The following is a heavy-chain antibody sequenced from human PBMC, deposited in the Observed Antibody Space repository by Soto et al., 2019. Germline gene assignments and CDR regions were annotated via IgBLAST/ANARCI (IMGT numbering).Heavy chain of an antibody. CDR3: ARASADLYPRSVIAVAGTFDY. V-gene: IGHV1-46*03. D-gene: IGHD6-19*01. CDR1: GYTFTSYY. J-gene: IGHJ4*02. Sequence: QVQLVQSGAEVKKPGASVKVSCKASGYTFTSYYMHWVRQAPGQGLEWMGIINPSGGSTSYAQKFKGRVTMTRDTSTSTVYMELSSLRSEDTAVYYCARASADLYPRSVIAVAGTFDYWGQGTLVTVSS. CDR2: INPSGGST.